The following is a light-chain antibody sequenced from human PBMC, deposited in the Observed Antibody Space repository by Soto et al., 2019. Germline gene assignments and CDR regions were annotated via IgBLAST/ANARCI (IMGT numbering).Light chain of an antibody. CDR3: QQYGSSPDT. J-gene: IGKJ2*01. CDR1: QSVSSSY. CDR2: GAS. V-gene: IGKV3-20*01. Sequence: EIVLTQSPGTLSLSPGERATLSCRASQSVSSSYLAWYQQKPGQAPRLLIYGASSRATGIPDNFSGSGSGTDFTLTISRLEPEDFAVYYCQQYGSSPDTFGQGTKLEIK.